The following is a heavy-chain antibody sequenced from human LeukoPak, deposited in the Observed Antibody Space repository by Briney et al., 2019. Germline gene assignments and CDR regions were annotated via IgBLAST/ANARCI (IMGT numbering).Heavy chain of an antibody. CDR3: ARIVGARPYNWFDP. Sequence: PSETLSLTCTVSGGSISSYYWSWIRQPPGKGLEWIGYIYYSGSTNYNPSLKSRVTISVDTSKNQFSLNLSSVTAADTAVYYCARIVGARPYNWFDPWGQGTLVTVPS. CDR1: GGSISSYY. J-gene: IGHJ5*02. V-gene: IGHV4-59*01. CDR2: IYYSGST. D-gene: IGHD1-26*01.